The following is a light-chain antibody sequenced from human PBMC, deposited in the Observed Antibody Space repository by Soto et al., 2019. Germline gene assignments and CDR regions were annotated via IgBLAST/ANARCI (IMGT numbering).Light chain of an antibody. J-gene: IGKJ1*01. Sequence: EIVLTQSPGTLSLSPGERATLSCRASQSISSTYLAWYQKKPGQAPRLLIFGTSSRATGIPDRFSGSVSGTDFTLNISRLEPEDFAVYYCQQYGSSPRTFGQGTKVEIK. CDR2: GTS. V-gene: IGKV3-20*01. CDR1: QSISSTY. CDR3: QQYGSSPRT.